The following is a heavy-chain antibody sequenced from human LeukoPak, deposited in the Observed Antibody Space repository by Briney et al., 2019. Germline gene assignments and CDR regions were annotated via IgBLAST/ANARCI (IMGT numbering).Heavy chain of an antibody. CDR1: GFTFSTYW. D-gene: IGHD4-11*01. CDR2: IHHSGST. Sequence: GSLRLSCAASGFTFSTYWMHWVRQAPGKGLEWIGYIHHSGSTKYNPSLEGRVSMSVDTSKTQFSLKLNSVAAADTAVYHCARHNYSNFVFDYWGQGTLVTVPS. CDR3: ARHNYSNFVFDY. J-gene: IGHJ4*02. V-gene: IGHV4-59*08.